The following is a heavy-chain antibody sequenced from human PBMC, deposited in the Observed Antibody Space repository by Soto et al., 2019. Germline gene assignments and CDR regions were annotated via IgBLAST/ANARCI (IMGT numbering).Heavy chain of an antibody. CDR2: IIPIFGTA. V-gene: IGHV1-69*13. D-gene: IGHD3-9*01. CDR3: ARAGRPNYDILTGYFGVYYYYGMDV. CDR1: GGTFSSYA. Sequence: SVKVSCKASGGTFSSYAISWVRQAPGQGLEWMGGIIPIFGTANYAQKFQGRVTITADESTSTAYMELSSLGSEDTAVYYCARAGRPNYDILTGYFGVYYYYGMDVWGQGTTVTVSS. J-gene: IGHJ6*02.